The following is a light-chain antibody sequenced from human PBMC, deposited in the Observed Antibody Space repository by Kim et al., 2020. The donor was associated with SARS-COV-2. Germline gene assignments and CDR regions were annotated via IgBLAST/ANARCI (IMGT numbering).Light chain of an antibody. CDR1: QSISSY. CDR3: QQSYSTPVYT. J-gene: IGKJ2*01. CDR2: AAS. Sequence: ASVGDRVTITCRASQSISSYLNWYQQKPRKAPKLLIYAASSLQSGVPSRFSGSGSGTDFTLTISSLQPEDFATYYCQQSYSTPVYTFGQGTKLEI. V-gene: IGKV1-39*01.